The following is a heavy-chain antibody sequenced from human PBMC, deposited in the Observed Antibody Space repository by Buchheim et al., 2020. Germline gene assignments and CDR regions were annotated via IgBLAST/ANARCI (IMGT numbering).Heavy chain of an antibody. J-gene: IGHJ4*02. CDR2: INPSGGST. CDR1: GGTFSSYA. Sequence: QVQLVQSGAEVKKPGSSVKVSCKASGGTFSSYAISWVRQAPGQGLEWMGIINPSGGSTSYAQKFQGRVTMTRDTSTSTAYMELSSLRSEDTAVYYCARDRSSSHDLFDYWGQGTL. CDR3: ARDRSSSHDLFDY. V-gene: IGHV1-46*01. D-gene: IGHD6-13*01.